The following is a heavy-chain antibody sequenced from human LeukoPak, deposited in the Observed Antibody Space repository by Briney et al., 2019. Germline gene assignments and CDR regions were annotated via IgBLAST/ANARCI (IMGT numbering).Heavy chain of an antibody. CDR3: ARGADDSSGFDPAEYFLH. Sequence: ASVKVSCKASGYNFTIYYMHWVRQAPGQGLEWMGIINPSDGGTYYAENFQGRATMTKDTSTSTVYMELSSLRSEDTAFYYCARGADDSSGFDPAEYFLHWGQGTLVTVSS. CDR2: INPSDGGT. D-gene: IGHD3-22*01. CDR1: GYNFTIYY. V-gene: IGHV1-46*01. J-gene: IGHJ1*01.